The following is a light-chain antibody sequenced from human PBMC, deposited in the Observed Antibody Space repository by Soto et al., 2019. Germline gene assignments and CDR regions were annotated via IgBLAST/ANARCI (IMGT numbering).Light chain of an antibody. CDR3: TSFTSTTTLGI. CDR2: EVS. J-gene: IGLJ2*01. CDR1: SGDVGGYNY. V-gene: IGLV2-14*01. Sequence: QSALTQPPSASGSPGQSVTISCTGASGDVGGYNYVSWYQQHPGRAPKLMIYEVSNRPSGVSVRFSGSKSDNTASLTISGLQAEDEADYYCTSFTSTTTLGIFGGGTKLTVL.